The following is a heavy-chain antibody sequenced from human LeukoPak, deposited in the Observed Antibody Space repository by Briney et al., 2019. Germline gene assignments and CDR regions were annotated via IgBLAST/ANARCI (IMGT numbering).Heavy chain of an antibody. D-gene: IGHD6-13*01. CDR2: ISSSGSTI. V-gene: IGHV3-11*01. Sequence: SGGSLRLSCAASGFTFSDYYMSWIRQAPGKGLEWVSYISSSGSTIYYADSVKGRFTISRDNAKNSLYLQMSSLRAEDTAVYYCARESAGWMMGYNWFDPWGQGTLVTVSS. J-gene: IGHJ5*02. CDR1: GFTFSDYY. CDR3: ARESAGWMMGYNWFDP.